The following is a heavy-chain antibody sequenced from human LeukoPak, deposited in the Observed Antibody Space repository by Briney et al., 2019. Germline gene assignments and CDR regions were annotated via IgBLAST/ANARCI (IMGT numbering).Heavy chain of an antibody. J-gene: IGHJ2*01. CDR1: GASISSYY. CDR2: IYYSGST. CDR3: ARDRDDYGDPVDYWYFDL. V-gene: IGHV4-59*01. Sequence: SETLSLTCTVSGASISSYYWNWIRQPPGKGLEWIGFIYYSGSTNYNPSLKSRVTISVDTSKNQFSLKLSSVTAADTAVYYCARDRDDYGDPVDYWYFDLWGRGTLVTVSS. D-gene: IGHD4-17*01.